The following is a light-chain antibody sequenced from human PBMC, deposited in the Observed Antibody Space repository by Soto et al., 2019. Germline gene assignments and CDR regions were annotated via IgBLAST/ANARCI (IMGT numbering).Light chain of an antibody. J-gene: IGLJ1*01. Sequence: QSVLAQPASVSASPGLSITISCTGTSSDVGAYNFVSWYQQHPDKAPKLMIFDVSNRPSGGSNRFSGSKSGNTASLTLSGLQSEDEAEYYCGSYTTSSNYGFGTGTKVTVL. CDR3: GSYTTSSNYG. CDR2: DVS. CDR1: SSDVGAYNF. V-gene: IGLV2-14*03.